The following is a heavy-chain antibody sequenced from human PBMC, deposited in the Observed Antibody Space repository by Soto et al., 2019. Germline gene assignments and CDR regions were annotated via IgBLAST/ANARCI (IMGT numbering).Heavy chain of an antibody. CDR2: IRGSGGST. CDR1: GFTFSSYA. CDR3: AKDSGYSSGWLPADDY. Sequence: EVQLLESGGGLVQPGGSLRLSCAASGFTFSSYAMSWVRQAPGKGLEWVSAIRGSGGSTYYADSVKGRLTISRDNSKNTLYLQMNSLRAEDTAVYYCAKDSGYSSGWLPADDYWGQGTLVTVSS. J-gene: IGHJ4*02. D-gene: IGHD6-19*01. V-gene: IGHV3-23*01.